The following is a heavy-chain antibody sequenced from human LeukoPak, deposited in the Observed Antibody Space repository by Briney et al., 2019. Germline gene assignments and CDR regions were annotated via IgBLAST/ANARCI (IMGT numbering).Heavy chain of an antibody. CDR3: ASSPLYEFWSGYSLDY. CDR2: ISSSGSTI. V-gene: IGHV3-48*03. D-gene: IGHD3-3*01. CDR1: GFTFSSYE. J-gene: IGHJ4*02. Sequence: GGSLRLSCAASGFTFSSYEMNWVRQAPGKGLEWVSYISSSGSTIYYADSVRGRFTISRDNAKNSLYLQMNSLRAEDTAVYYCASSPLYEFWSGYSLDYWGQGTLVTVSS.